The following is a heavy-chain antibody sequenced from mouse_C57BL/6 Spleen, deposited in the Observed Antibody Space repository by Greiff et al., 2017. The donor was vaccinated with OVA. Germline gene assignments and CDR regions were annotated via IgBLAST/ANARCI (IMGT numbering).Heavy chain of an antibody. Sequence: QVQLQQSGAELARPGASVKLSCKASGYTFTSYGISWVKQRTGQGLEWIGEIYPRSGNTYYTEKFKGKATLTADKSSSTAYMELRSLTSEDSAVYFCARYGIYYDYDGAFWYFDVWGTGTTVTVSS. D-gene: IGHD2-4*01. CDR1: GYTFTSYG. V-gene: IGHV1-81*01. CDR2: IYPRSGNT. CDR3: ARYGIYYDYDGAFWYFDV. J-gene: IGHJ1*03.